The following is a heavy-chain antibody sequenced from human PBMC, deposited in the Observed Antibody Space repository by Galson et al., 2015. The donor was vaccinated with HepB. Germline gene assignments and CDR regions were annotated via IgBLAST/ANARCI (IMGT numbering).Heavy chain of an antibody. CDR3: ARDSQSGDLQFDY. CDR1: GFTFSHYG. CDR2: ISHSSNTI. V-gene: IGHV3-48*01. D-gene: IGHD3-10*01. Sequence: SLRLSCAASGFTFSHYGMNWVRQAPGKGLEWVSYISHSSNTIYYGDSVKGRFTISRDNAKTSVYLQMNSLRAGDTAVYYCARDSQSGDLQFDYWGQGILVTVSS. J-gene: IGHJ4*02.